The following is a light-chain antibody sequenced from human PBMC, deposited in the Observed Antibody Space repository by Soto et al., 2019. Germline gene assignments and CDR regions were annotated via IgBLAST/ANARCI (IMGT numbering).Light chain of an antibody. J-gene: IGKJ1*01. CDR2: GAS. CDR1: QSVSSTS. V-gene: IGKV3-20*01. CDR3: QQYGTSLWT. Sequence: EIVLTQSPGTLSLSPGERATLSCRSSQSVSSTSLAWYQQKPGQAPRLLIYGASTRATGIPDRFSGSGSGTDFTLTISRVEPEDFALYYCQQYGTSLWTFGPGTKVDIK.